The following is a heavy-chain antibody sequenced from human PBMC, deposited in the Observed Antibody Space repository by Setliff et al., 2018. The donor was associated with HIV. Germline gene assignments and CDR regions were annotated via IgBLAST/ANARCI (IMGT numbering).Heavy chain of an antibody. Sequence: SETLSLTCSVSGGSMSRVYWTWIRQPPGKGLEWIGYVSASGTTKYNPSLQSRVTISGDSSKDQFSLRLSSVTAADTAVYYCAKEGSWNDDSGAFNIWGQGTMVTVSS. J-gene: IGHJ3*02. V-gene: IGHV4-4*08. CDR3: AKEGSWNDDSGAFNI. CDR1: GGSMSRVY. CDR2: VSASGTT. D-gene: IGHD1-1*01.